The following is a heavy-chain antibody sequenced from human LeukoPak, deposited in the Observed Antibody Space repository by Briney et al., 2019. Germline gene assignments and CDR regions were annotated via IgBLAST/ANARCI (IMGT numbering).Heavy chain of an antibody. D-gene: IGHD6-19*01. V-gene: IGHV1-2*02. Sequence: ASVKVSCKASGYTFTSYDINWVRQATGQGLEWMGWINPNSGGTNYAQKFQGRVTMTRDTSISTAYMELSRLRSDDTAVYYCARDGVAGKGGDYWGQGTLVTVSS. CDR1: GYTFTSYD. J-gene: IGHJ4*02. CDR3: ARDGVAGKGGDY. CDR2: INPNSGGT.